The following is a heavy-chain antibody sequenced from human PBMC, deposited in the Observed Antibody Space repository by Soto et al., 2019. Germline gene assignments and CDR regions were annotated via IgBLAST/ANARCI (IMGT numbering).Heavy chain of an antibody. CDR2: IYYSGST. D-gene: IGHD3-22*01. J-gene: IGHJ4*02. CDR1: GGSISSSGYY. CDR3: ARGGYYDSSGYYHFDY. Sequence: SETLSLTCTVSGGSISSSGYYWSWIRQHPGKGLEWIGYIYYSGSTYYNPSLKSRVTISVDTSKNQFSLKLSSVTAADTAVYYCARGGYYDSSGYYHFDYWGQGTLVTVSS. V-gene: IGHV4-31*03.